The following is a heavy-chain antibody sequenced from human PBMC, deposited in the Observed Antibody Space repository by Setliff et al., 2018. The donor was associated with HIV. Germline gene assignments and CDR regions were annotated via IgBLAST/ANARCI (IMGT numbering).Heavy chain of an antibody. CDR2: INPNSGAT. D-gene: IGHD2-15*01. Sequence: ASVKVSCKASAYTFTGYYIHWVRQAPGQGLEWMGWINPNSGATNFAQKFQGSVTLTRDTSITTAYMELRGLRSDDTAVYYCAVMGHCSANSCFRTEGFDYWGQGTLVTVS. V-gene: IGHV1-2*02. CDR3: AVMGHCSANSCFRTEGFDY. J-gene: IGHJ4*02. CDR1: AYTFTGYY.